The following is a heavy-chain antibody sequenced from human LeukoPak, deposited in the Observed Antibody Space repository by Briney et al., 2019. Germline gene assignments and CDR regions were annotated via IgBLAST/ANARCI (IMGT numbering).Heavy chain of an antibody. D-gene: IGHD2-15*01. CDR3: AKVSVSGGHFDY. CDR2: ISYDGSNK. V-gene: IGHV3-30*04. CDR1: GLTFSSYA. J-gene: IGHJ4*02. Sequence: PGGSLRLSCAASGLTFSSYAMHWVRQAPGKGLEWVAVISYDGSNKYYADSVKGRFTISRDNSKNTLYLQMNSLRAEDTAVYYCAKVSVSGGHFDYWGQGTLVTVSS.